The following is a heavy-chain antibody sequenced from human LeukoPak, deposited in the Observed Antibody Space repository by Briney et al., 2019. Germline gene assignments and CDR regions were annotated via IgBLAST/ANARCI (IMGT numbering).Heavy chain of an antibody. V-gene: IGHV1-8*03. CDR3: ARGRDIVLMVYDHDAFDI. CDR1: GYTFTSYD. Sequence: GASVKVSCKASGYTFTSYDINWVRQATGQGLEWMGWMNPNSGNTGYAQKFQGRVTITRNTSISTAYMELSSLRSEDTAVYYCARGRDIVLMVYDHDAFDIWGQGTMVTVSS. D-gene: IGHD2-8*01. J-gene: IGHJ3*02. CDR2: MNPNSGNT.